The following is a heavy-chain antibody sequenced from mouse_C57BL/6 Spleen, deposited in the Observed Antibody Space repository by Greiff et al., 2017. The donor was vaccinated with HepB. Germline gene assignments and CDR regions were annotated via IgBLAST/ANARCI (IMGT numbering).Heavy chain of an antibody. Sequence: EVQLVESGGGLVKPGGSLKLPCAASGFTFSDYGMHWVRQAPEKGLERVAYIRSGSSTIYYADTVKGRFTISRGNAKNTLFLQLTSLRSEDTAMYYCARLTTGVESSGGGDLDNWGQGDSLTDAS. CDR1: GFTFSDYG. CDR2: IRSGSSTI. V-gene: IGHV5-17*01. J-gene: IGHJ2*03. D-gene: IGHD1-1*01. CDR3: ARLTTGVESSGGGDLDN.